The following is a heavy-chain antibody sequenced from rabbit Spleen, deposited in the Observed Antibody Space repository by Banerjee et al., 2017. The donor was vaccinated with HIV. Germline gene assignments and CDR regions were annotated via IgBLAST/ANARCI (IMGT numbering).Heavy chain of an antibody. CDR2: INMVTGKS. J-gene: IGHJ6*01. CDR3: ARDTSSSFSSYGMDL. CDR1: GVSFNDKDV. V-gene: IGHV1S45*01. D-gene: IGHD1-1*01. Sequence: QEQLEESGGGLVKPEGSLTLTCKASGVSFNDKDVMWWVRQAPGKGLEWITCINMVTGKSVYASWAKGRFTISKTSSTTVTLQVTSLTAADTATYFCARDTSSSFSSYGMDLWGQGTLVTVS.